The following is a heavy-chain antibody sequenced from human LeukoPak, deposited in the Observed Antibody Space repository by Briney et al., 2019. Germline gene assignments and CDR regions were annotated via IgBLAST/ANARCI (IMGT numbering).Heavy chain of an antibody. J-gene: IGHJ4*02. CDR2: ISGSGGST. V-gene: IGHV3-23*01. D-gene: IGHD3-22*01. CDR3: AKRPYRDYYDSSGYYYKFDY. CDR1: GFTFSSYA. Sequence: GGSLRLSCAASGFTFSSYAMSWVRQAPGKRLEWVSAISGSGGSTYYADSVKGRFTISRDNSKNTLYLQMNSLRAEDTAVYYCAKRPYRDYYDSSGYYYKFDYWGQGTLVTVSS.